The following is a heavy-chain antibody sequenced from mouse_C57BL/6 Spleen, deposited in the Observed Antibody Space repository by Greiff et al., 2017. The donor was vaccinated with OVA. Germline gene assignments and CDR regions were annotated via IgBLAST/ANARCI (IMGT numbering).Heavy chain of an antibody. J-gene: IGHJ4*01. CDR1: GFTFSSYT. CDR2: ISGGGGNT. D-gene: IGHD1-1*01. CDR3: ARRYGSSNYYAMDY. Sequence: EVQRVESGGGLVKPGGSLKLSCAASGFTFSSYTMSWVRQTPEKRLEWVATISGGGGNTYYPDSVKGRFTISRDNAKNTLYLQMSSLRSEDTALYYCARRYGSSNYYAMDYWGQGTSVTVSS. V-gene: IGHV5-9*01.